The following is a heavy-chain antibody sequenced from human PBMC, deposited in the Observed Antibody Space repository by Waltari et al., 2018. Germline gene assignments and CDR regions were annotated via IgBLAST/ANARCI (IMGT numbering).Heavy chain of an antibody. Sequence: EVQLLVSGGGLVQPGGSLRLSCAASGFIFGNYAMSWVRQGPGKGLEWVSSISGDASMKQYADSMKGRFSLSRDNSKNILYLEINSLRPEDTAVYYCAKEERERLVPFDYWGQGTLVTVSS. CDR3: AKEERERLVPFDY. V-gene: IGHV3-23*01. CDR2: ISGDASMK. D-gene: IGHD6-6*01. J-gene: IGHJ4*02. CDR1: GFIFGNYA.